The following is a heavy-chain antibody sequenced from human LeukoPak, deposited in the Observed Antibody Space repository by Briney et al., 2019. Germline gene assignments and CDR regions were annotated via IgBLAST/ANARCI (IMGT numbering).Heavy chain of an antibody. CDR3: SGLGIAAAGKDY. CDR2: IRSKANSYAT. Sequence: QAGGSLRLSCAASGFTFSGSAIHWVRQASGKGLEWVGRIRSKANSYATEYGASVKGRFTISRDDLKNTAYLQMNSLKSEDTAVYYCSGLGIAAAGKDYWGQGTLVTVSS. D-gene: IGHD6-13*01. J-gene: IGHJ4*02. CDR1: GFTFSGSA. V-gene: IGHV3-73*01.